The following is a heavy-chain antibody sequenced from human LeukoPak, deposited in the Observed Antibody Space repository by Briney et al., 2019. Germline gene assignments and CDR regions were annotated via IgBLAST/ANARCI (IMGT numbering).Heavy chain of an antibody. V-gene: IGHV3-13*04. J-gene: IGHJ3*02. Sequence: PGGSLRLSCAASGFTFNSYDMHWVRQGTGKGLGWVSGIDVDGGTYYPDSVKGRFTISRENARTSLYLQMNSLRAGDTAVYYCARRRTGLRSYSGAFDIWGQGTTVTVSS. CDR1: GFTFNSYD. CDR3: ARRRTGLRSYSGAFDI. CDR2: IDVDGGT. D-gene: IGHD3-10*01.